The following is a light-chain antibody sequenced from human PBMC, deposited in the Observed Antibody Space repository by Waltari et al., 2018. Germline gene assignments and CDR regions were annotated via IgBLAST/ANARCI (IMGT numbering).Light chain of an antibody. V-gene: IGKV3-11*01. CDR1: QSVSSY. Sequence: PGERATLSCRASQSVSSYLAWYQQKPGQAPRLLIYDASNRATGIPARFSGSGSGTDFTLTISSLEPEDFAVYYCQQRSNWRFTFGPGTKVDIK. CDR2: DAS. J-gene: IGKJ3*01. CDR3: QQRSNWRFT.